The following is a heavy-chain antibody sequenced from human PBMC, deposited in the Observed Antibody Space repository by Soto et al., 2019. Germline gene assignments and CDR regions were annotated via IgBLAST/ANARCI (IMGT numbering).Heavy chain of an antibody. V-gene: IGHV3-72*01. D-gene: IGHD3-10*01. CDR1: GLTFSDHY. CDR2: TRNKANSYTT. J-gene: IGHJ4*02. Sequence: EVQLVESGGGLVQPGGSLRLSCAASGLTFSDHYMDWVRQAPGKGLEWVGRTRNKANSYTTEYAASVKGRFTISRDDSKNSLYLQMNSLKTEDTAVYYCARVSYYYGSGSFDYWGQGTLVTVSS. CDR3: ARVSYYYGSGSFDY.